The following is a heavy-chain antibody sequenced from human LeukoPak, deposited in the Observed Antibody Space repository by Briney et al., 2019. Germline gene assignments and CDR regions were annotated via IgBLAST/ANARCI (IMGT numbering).Heavy chain of an antibody. D-gene: IGHD1-26*01. CDR1: GGSISSYY. CDR2: IYYSGST. V-gene: IGHV4-59*01. CDR3: ARAQWELLRSDAFDI. Sequence: SETLSLTCTVSGGSISSYYWSWIRQPPGKGLEWIGYIYYSGSTNYNPSLKSRVTMSVDTSKNQFSLKLSSVTAADTAVYYCARAQWELLRSDAFDIWGQGTMVTVSS. J-gene: IGHJ3*02.